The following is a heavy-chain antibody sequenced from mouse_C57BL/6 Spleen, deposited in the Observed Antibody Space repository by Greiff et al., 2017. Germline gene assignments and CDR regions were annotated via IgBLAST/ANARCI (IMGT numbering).Heavy chain of an antibody. V-gene: IGHV1-52*01. CDR1: GYTFTSYW. Sequence: QVKLKQPGAELVRPGSSVKLSCEASGYTFTSYWMHWVKQRPIQGLEWIGNIDPSDSETHYTQKFKDKATLTVDKPSSTAYMQLSSLTSEDSAVYYCASTGYFDYWGQGTTLTVSS. J-gene: IGHJ2*01. CDR3: ASTGYFDY. CDR2: IDPSDSET.